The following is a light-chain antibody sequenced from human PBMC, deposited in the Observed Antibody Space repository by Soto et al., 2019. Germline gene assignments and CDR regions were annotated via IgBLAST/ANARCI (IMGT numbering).Light chain of an antibody. CDR2: DAS. Sequence: DIQMTQSPSTLSASVGDTVTVTCRASQSVSGWLAWYQQKPGEAPKLLIYDASSLQSGVPSRFSGSGSGTDFTLSISSLQPEDFATYYCQQSYSTPRAFGQGTKVDIK. CDR1: QSVSGW. J-gene: IGKJ1*01. V-gene: IGKV1-39*01. CDR3: QQSYSTPRA.